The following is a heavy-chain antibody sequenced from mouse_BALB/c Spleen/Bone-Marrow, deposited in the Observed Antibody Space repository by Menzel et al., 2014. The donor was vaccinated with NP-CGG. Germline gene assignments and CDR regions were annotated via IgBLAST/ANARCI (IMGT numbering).Heavy chain of an antibody. CDR3: ARSGDSSGYGFAY. CDR2: IYPGDGST. J-gene: IGHJ3*01. CDR1: GYTLTRYD. V-gene: IGHV1S56*01. D-gene: IGHD3-2*01. Sequence: VMLVESGPELVKPGGLVKISCKASGYTLTRYDINWVQQRPGQGLEWIGWIYPGDGSTNDNEKFKGKPTLTGDKSSSTAYMQLSSLTSATSAVYFCARSGDSSGYGFAYWGQGTLVTVSA.